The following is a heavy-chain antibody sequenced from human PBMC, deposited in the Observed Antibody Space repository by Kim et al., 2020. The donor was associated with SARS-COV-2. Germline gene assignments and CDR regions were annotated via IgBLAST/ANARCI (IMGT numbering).Heavy chain of an antibody. D-gene: IGHD6-13*01. Sequence: YRPSFQGNVTNSADKSISTAYLQWSSLKASDTAMYYCARHRIAAAGYFDYWGQGTLVTVSS. J-gene: IGHJ4*02. CDR3: ARHRIAAAGYFDY. V-gene: IGHV5-10-1*01.